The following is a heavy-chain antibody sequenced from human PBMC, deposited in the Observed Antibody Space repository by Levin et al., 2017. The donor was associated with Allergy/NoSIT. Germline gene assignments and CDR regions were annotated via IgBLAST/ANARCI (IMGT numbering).Heavy chain of an antibody. D-gene: IGHD6-19*01. Sequence: LSLTCAASGFTFSSYGMHWVRQAPGKGLEWVAVIWYDGSNKYYPDSVKGRFTISRDNSKNTLYLEMNSLRVEDTAVYYCARGSVRYSSGWYGDPFDPWGQGTLVTVSS. V-gene: IGHV3-33*01. CDR2: IWYDGSNK. CDR1: GFTFSSYG. J-gene: IGHJ5*02. CDR3: ARGSVRYSSGWYGDPFDP.